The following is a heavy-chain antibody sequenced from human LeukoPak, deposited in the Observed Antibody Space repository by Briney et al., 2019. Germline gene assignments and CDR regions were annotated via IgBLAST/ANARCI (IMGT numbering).Heavy chain of an antibody. V-gene: IGHV3-23*01. CDR2: IIGNGDDT. CDR1: GFTFSSYG. CDR3: AKDDAPARWLRSPQLLDH. J-gene: IGHJ4*02. D-gene: IGHD5-12*01. Sequence: GGSLRLSCAVSGFTFSSYGMTWVRQAPGKGLEWVSTIIGNGDDTYYADSVEGRFTISRDNSENTLYLQMNSLRAEDTAIYLCAKDDAPARWLRSPQLLDHWGQGTLVTVSS.